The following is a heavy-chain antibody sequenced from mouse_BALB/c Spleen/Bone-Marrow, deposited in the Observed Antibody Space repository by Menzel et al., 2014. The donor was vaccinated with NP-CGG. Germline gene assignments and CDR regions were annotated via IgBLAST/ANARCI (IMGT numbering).Heavy chain of an antibody. CDR1: GFTFTDYY. J-gene: IGHJ2*01. Sequence: EVNVAESGGGLAQPGGSLRLSCATSGFTFTDYYMNWVRQPPGKALEWLGFIRNKANGYTTEYSASVKGRFTISRDNSQNILYLQMNALRAEDSATYCCARDKGRVFFDYWGQGTPLTVSS. CDR2: IRNKANGYTT. CDR3: ARDKGRVFFDY. V-gene: IGHV7-3*02.